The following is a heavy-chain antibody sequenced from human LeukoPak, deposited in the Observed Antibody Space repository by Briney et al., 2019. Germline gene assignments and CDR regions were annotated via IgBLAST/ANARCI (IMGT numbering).Heavy chain of an antibody. V-gene: IGHV1-2*02. J-gene: IGHJ4*02. CDR3: ARAAKWELLKGGLDS. D-gene: IGHD1-26*01. CDR1: GYTFTDLY. Sequence: ASVKVSCKASGYTFTDLYMHWVRQAPGQGLEWMGCINLNSGGTNYAQNFQGRVTMTRDTSISTAYMELNRLISDDTAVYYCARAAKWELLKGGLDSWGQGTLVTVSS. CDR2: INLNSGGT.